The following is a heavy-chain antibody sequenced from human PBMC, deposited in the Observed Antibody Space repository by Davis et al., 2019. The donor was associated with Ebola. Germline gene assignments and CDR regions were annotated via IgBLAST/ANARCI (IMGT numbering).Heavy chain of an antibody. V-gene: IGHV4-34*01. D-gene: IGHD5-12*01. CDR3: ATIPPWRTVVVPGDNWGGYGQDFDY. CDR2: INHSGST. J-gene: IGHJ4*02. CDR1: GGSFSDYY. Sequence: PSETLSLTCAVYGGSFSDYYWNWIRQPPGKGLDWIGEINHSGSTNYNPSLKSRVTISVDTSKNQFSLKLTSVTAADTAVYYCATIPPWRTVVVPGDNWGGYGQDFDYWSQGTLVTVSS.